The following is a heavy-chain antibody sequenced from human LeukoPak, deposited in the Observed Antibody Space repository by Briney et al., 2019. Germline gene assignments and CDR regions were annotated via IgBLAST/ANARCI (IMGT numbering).Heavy chain of an antibody. CDR3: ALGYYDSSGPFDY. D-gene: IGHD3-22*01. CDR2: ISSSGSTI. J-gene: IGHJ4*02. CDR1: GFTFSSYE. Sequence: GGSLRLSCAASGFTFSSYEMNWVREALGGGLEWVSYISSSGSTIYYADSVKGRFTISRDNAKNSLYLQMNSLRAEDTAVYYCALGYYDSSGPFDYWGQGTLVTVSS. V-gene: IGHV3-48*03.